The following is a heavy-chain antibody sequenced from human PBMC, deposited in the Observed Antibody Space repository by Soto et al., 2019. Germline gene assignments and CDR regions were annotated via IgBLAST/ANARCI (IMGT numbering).Heavy chain of an antibody. CDR1: GGSISSGGYY. CDR2: IYYSGST. J-gene: IGHJ4*02. Sequence: SETLSLTCTVSGGSISSGGYYWSWIRQHPGKGLEWIGYIYYSGSTYYNPSLKSRVTISVDTSKNQFSLKLSSVAAADTAVYYWARDRGSRDGYNLDYFDYWGQGTLVTVSS. V-gene: IGHV4-31*03. D-gene: IGHD5-12*01. CDR3: ARDRGSRDGYNLDYFDY.